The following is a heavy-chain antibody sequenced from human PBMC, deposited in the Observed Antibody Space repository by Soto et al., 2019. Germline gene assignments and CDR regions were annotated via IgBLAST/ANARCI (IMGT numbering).Heavy chain of an antibody. J-gene: IGHJ6*02. CDR2: IYPGDSDT. V-gene: IGHV5-51*01. CDR3: ANYSYELSGGMDV. Sequence: GESLKISCKGSGYSFTSYWIGWVRQMPGKGLEWMGIIYPGDSDTRYSPSFQGQVTISXAXXXXTXYXQXXXLKAXDTAMYYCANYSYELSGGMDVWGQGTTVTVSS. CDR1: GYSFTSYW. D-gene: IGHD5-18*01.